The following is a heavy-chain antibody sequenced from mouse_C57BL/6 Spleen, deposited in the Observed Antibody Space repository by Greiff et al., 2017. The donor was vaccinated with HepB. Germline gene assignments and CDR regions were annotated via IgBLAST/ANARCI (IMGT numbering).Heavy chain of an antibody. D-gene: IGHD2-4*01. CDR3: ARDFDYDDGENAMDY. V-gene: IGHV14-2*01. CDR1: GFNIKDYY. CDR2: IDPEDGET. Sequence: VQLKESGAELVKPGASVKLSCTASGFNIKDYYMHWVKQRTEQGLEWIGRIDPEDGETKYAPKFQGKATITADTSSNTAYLQLSSLTSEDTAVYYCARDFDYDDGENAMDYWGQGTSVTVSS. J-gene: IGHJ4*01.